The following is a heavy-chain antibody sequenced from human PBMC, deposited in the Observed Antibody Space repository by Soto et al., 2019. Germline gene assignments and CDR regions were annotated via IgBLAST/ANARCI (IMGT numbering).Heavy chain of an antibody. CDR3: ARDPGTYSGSYRY. D-gene: IGHD1-26*01. CDR2: ISAYNGNT. CDR1: GYTLTAYR. Sequence: VPVKVSCKSSGYTLTAYRISCVLHATGQGLEWMGWISAYNGNTKYAQKLQGRVTMTTDTSSSTAYMELRSLISDDTAVYYCARDPGTYSGSYRYWGQGTLVTVSS. V-gene: IGHV1-18*04. J-gene: IGHJ4*02.